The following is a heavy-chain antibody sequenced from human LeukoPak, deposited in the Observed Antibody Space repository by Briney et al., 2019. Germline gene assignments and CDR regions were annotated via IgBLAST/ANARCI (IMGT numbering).Heavy chain of an antibody. CDR1: GGSISSYY. CDR3: ARDVGITIFGVADDAFDI. V-gene: IGHV4-59*01. CDR2: IYSSGST. Sequence: PSETLSLTCTVSGGSISSYYWSWIRQPPGKGLEWIGYIYSSGSTNYNPSLKSRVTISIETAKNQFSLKLSSVTAADTAVDYCARDVGITIFGVADDAFDIWGQGTMVTVSS. J-gene: IGHJ3*02. D-gene: IGHD3-3*01.